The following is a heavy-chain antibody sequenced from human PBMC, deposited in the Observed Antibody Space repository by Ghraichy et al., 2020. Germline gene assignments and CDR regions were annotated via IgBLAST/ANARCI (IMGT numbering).Heavy chain of an antibody. CDR2: ISGYNGNT. Sequence: ASVKVSCKTSGYTFTNYGISWMRQAPGQGLEWMGWISGYNGNTNYAQKVQGRVTMTTDTSTSRAFMELRSLRSDDTAVYYCARDVLSPYYYGSGSYYNPNDHRGQGTLVNVSS. J-gene: IGHJ4*02. CDR3: ARDVLSPYYYGSGSYYNPNDH. V-gene: IGHV1-18*04. CDR1: GYTFTNYG. D-gene: IGHD3-10*01.